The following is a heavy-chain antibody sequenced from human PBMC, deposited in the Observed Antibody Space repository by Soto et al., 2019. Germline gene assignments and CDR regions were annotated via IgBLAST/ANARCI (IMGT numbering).Heavy chain of an antibody. V-gene: IGHV4-34*01. CDR1: GGSFSGYY. D-gene: IGHD3-10*01. CDR2: INHSGST. Sequence: PSETLSLTCAVYGGSFSGYYWSWIRQPPGKGLEWIGEINHSGSTNYNPSLKSRVTISVDKSKNQFSLKLSSVTAADTAVYYCARDLYYGSGPMPYWGQGTLVTVSS. J-gene: IGHJ4*02. CDR3: ARDLYYGSGPMPY.